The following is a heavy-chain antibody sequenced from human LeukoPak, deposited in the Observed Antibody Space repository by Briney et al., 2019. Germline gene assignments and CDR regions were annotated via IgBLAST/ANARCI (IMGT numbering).Heavy chain of an antibody. V-gene: IGHV3-33*01. CDR2: IWYDVSNK. Sequence: GRSRSLSWAASGFTLSTYGMHWVRQAAGKWREWVAGIWYDVSNKYYAGSVKGRLTISRDNSKNMLYLQMNSLRAEDTAVYYCARDGAGTTGIGYYYYGIDVWGKGTTVTVSS. CDR3: ARDGAGTTGIGYYYYGIDV. J-gene: IGHJ6*04. D-gene: IGHD1-1*01. CDR1: GFTLSTYG.